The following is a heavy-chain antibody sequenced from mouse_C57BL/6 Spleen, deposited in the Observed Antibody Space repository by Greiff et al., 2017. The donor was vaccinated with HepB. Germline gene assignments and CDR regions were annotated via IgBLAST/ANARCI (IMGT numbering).Heavy chain of an antibody. V-gene: IGHV1-20*01. J-gene: IGHJ2*01. Sequence: DVKLVESGPELVKPGDSVKISCKASGYSFTGYFMNWVMQSHGKSLEWIGRINPYNGDTFYNQKFKGKATLTVDKSSSTAHMELRSLTSEDSAVYYCAREIYDGYRYYFDYWGQGTTLTVSS. D-gene: IGHD2-3*01. CDR1: GYSFTGYF. CDR2: INPYNGDT. CDR3: AREIYDGYRYYFDY.